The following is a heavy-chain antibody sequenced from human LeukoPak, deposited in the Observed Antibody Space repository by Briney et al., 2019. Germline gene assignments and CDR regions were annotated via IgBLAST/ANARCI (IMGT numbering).Heavy chain of an antibody. J-gene: IGHJ4*02. CDR2: ISSSSSYI. CDR1: GFTFSSYS. D-gene: IGHD6-13*01. CDR3: ARLVAAAGTSD. V-gene: IGHV3-21*01. Sequence: PGGSLRLSCAASGFTFSSYSMNWVCQAPGKGLEWVSSISSSSSYIYYADSVKGRFTISRDNAKNSLYLQMNSLRAEDTAVYYCARLVAAAGTSDWAQGTLVTVSS.